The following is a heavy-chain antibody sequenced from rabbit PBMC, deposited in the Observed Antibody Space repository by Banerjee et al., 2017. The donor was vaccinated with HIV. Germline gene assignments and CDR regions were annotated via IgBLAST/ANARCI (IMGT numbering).Heavy chain of an antibody. CDR2: IYVGSSGST. CDR1: GFSFSSNSY. Sequence: QSLEESGGDLVKPGASLTLTCTASGFSFSSNSYMCWVRQAPGKGLEWIACIYVGSSGSTYYASWAKGRFTISKTSSTTVTLQMTSLTAADTATYFCARDRSLWGPGTLVTVS. J-gene: IGHJ4*01. CDR3: ARDRSL. V-gene: IGHV1S40*01.